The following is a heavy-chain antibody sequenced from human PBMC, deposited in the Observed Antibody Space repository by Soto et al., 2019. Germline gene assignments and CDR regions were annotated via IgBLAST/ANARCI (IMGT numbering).Heavy chain of an antibody. V-gene: IGHV3-30-3*01. J-gene: IGHJ4*02. CDR3: ARANNWNLDY. CDR1: GFTFSSYA. D-gene: IGHD1-20*01. Sequence: LRLSCAASGFTFSSYAMHWVRQAPGKGLEWVAVISYDGSNKYYADSVKGRFTISRDNSKNTLYLQMNSLRAEDTAVYYCARANNWNLDYWGQGTLVTVSS. CDR2: ISYDGSNK.